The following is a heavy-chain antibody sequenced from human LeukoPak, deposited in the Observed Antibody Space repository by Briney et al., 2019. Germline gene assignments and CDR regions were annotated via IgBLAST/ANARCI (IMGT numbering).Heavy chain of an antibody. V-gene: IGHV3-23*01. D-gene: IGHD3-22*01. CDR1: GFTFSDYI. J-gene: IGHJ6*03. CDR2: ISGSCGST. Sequence: GGSLRLSCTGSGFTFSDYILDWVRQAPGKGLEWVSAISGSCGSTYYPDSLKGRFTISRDNSKNTMYLHLHSLRAEATAVSYCAKAAYYYDSTGYYYSKNSYYYMDVWGKGTTVTVSS. CDR3: AKAAYYYDSTGYYYSKNSYYYMDV.